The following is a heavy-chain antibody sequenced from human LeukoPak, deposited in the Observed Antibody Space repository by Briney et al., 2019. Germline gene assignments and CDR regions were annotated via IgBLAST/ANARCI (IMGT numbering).Heavy chain of an antibody. CDR3: VRDGDDYNFDY. CDR1: GFTFINYW. J-gene: IGHJ4*02. Sequence: GGSLRLSCAASGFTFINYWMHWFRQAPGKGLVWFSRVKGDGSFTDYADSVKGRFTISRDNAKNTLHLQMYSLRAEDTAAYYCVRDGDDYNFDYWGQGSLVTVSS. V-gene: IGHV3-74*01. CDR2: VKGDGSFT. D-gene: IGHD5-24*01.